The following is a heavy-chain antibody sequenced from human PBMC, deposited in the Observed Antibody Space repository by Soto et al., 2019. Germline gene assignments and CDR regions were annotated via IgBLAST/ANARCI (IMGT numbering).Heavy chain of an antibody. CDR3: EGERYDSSGPPVY. Sequence: ASEKVSCKASGYTFTNYGLSWVRQAPGQGLQWMGGISSHNGNTNYAQKLQGRVTMPTDTSTSTAYMQLRILSSDDTAVYYSEGERYDSSGPPVYWGQGTLVTVSS. D-gene: IGHD3-22*01. CDR2: ISSHNGNT. CDR1: GYTFTNYG. V-gene: IGHV1-18*04. J-gene: IGHJ4*02.